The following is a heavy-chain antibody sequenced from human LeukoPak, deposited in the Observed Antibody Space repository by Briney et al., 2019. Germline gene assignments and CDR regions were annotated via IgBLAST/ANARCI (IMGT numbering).Heavy chain of an antibody. CDR1: GYTFTGYY. CDR2: INPNSGGT. V-gene: IGHV1-2*02. D-gene: IGHD1-26*01. Sequence: ASVKVSCKASGYTFTGYYMHWVRQSPGQGREWMGWINPNSGGTNYAQKFQGRVTMTRDTSISTAYMELSRLRSDDTAVYYCARAFGARDFDYWGPGTLVTVSS. J-gene: IGHJ4*02. CDR3: ARAFGARDFDY.